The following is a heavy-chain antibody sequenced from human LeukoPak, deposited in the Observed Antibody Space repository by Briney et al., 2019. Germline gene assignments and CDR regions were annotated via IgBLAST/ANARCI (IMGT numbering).Heavy chain of an antibody. V-gene: IGHV1-18*01. CDR2: IGVFNGNR. CDR1: GYTFSRYG. D-gene: IGHD1-26*01. J-gene: IGHJ4*02. Sequence: ASVKVSCKTSGYTFSRYGFSWVRQAPGQGLEWIGWIGVFNGNRNYAKSVQGRITLTADTSTNTTYMELRSLTSDDTAVYFCGRDWDWHVQFWGQGTLIIVSS. CDR3: GRDWDWHVQF.